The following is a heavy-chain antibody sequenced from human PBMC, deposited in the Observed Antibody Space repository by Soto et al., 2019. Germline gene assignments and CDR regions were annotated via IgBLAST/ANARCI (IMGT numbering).Heavy chain of an antibody. CDR3: ARDKDRLQLGGNYYYILDV. D-gene: IGHD1-1*01. V-gene: IGHV1-69*12. CDR1: GGTFRTSA. CDR2: IMPVFRRP. Sequence: QVQLVQSGAEVKKPGSSVKVSCKASGGTFRTSAISWVRQAPGQGLEWVGGIMPVFRRPKYAQNFQDRVTITADESTSTAYMELSSLISDDTAVYYCARDKDRLQLGGNYYYILDVWGQGTAGTVSS. J-gene: IGHJ6*02.